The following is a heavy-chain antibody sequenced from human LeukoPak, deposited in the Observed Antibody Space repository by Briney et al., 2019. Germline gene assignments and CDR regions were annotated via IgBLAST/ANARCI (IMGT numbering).Heavy chain of an antibody. CDR3: ARVFHSGTDAFDI. Sequence: ASVKVSCKASGYTFTDYYIHWVRQAPGQGLEWMGWINPNSGDTDYAQKFQGRVTMTRDTSISTAYMELSSLRSDDTAIYYCARVFHSGTDAFDIWGQGTMVTVSS. J-gene: IGHJ3*02. V-gene: IGHV1-2*02. D-gene: IGHD1-26*01. CDR1: GYTFTDYY. CDR2: INPNSGDT.